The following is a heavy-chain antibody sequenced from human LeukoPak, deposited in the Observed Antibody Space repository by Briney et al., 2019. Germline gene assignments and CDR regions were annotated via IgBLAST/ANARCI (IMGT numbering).Heavy chain of an antibody. J-gene: IGHJ4*02. D-gene: IGHD3-3*01. CDR2: IYHRGST. CDR3: ARVLRLGIHYYFDY. Sequence: SETLSLTCAVSGYSISSGYYWGWIRQPQGKGLEWIASIYHRGSTFSNPSLKSRVIISVDTSKNQFSLKLSSVTAADTAVYYCARVLRLGIHYYFDYWGQGTLVTVSS. CDR1: GYSISSGYY. V-gene: IGHV4-38-2*01.